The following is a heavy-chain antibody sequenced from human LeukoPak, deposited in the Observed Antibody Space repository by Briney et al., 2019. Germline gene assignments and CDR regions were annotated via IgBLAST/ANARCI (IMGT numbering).Heavy chain of an antibody. V-gene: IGHV1-2*02. CDR3: ARDPPEELELRWGLGFDP. D-gene: IGHD1-7*01. CDR2: INPNSGGT. J-gene: IGHJ5*02. CDR1: GYTYTGYY. Sequence: ASVKVSCKASGYTYTGYYMHWVRQAPGQGLEWMGWINPNSGGTNYAQKFQGRVTMTRDTSISTAYMELSRLRSDDTAVYYCARDPPEELELRWGLGFDPWGQGTLVTVSS.